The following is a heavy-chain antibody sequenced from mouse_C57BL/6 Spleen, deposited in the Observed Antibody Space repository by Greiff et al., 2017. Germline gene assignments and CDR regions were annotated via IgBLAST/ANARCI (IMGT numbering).Heavy chain of an antibody. Sequence: QVQLQQPGAELVKPGASVKMSCKASGYTFTSYWITWVKQRPGQGLAWIGDIYPGSGSTNYNAKFKSKATLAVDTSSSTAYMQLSSLTSEDSAVYYCARYYYGSSGAWFAYWGQGTLVTVSA. CDR2: IYPGSGST. CDR3: ARYYYGSSGAWFAY. CDR1: GYTFTSYW. D-gene: IGHD1-1*01. V-gene: IGHV1-55*01. J-gene: IGHJ3*01.